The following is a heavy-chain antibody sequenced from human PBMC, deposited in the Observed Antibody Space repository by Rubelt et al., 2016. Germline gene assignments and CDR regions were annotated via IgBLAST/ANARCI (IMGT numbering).Heavy chain of an antibody. J-gene: IGHJ1*01. D-gene: IGHD1-26*01. CDR2: ISAYNGNT. Sequence: QVQLVQSGAEVKKPGASVKVSCKVSGYTLTELSMHWVRQAPGQGLEWMGWISAYNGNTNDAQKFQGRVTMTEDTSTDTAYMELSSLRSEDTAVYYCASYSGSYSFQHWGQGTLVTVSS. CDR1: GYTLTELS. V-gene: IGHV1-24*01. CDR3: ASYSGSYSFQH.